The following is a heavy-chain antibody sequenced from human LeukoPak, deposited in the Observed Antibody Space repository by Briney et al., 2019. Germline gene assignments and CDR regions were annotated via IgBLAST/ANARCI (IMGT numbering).Heavy chain of an antibody. CDR1: RGSISTDSYY. V-gene: IGHV4-39*01. Sequence: SETLSLICGVSRGSISTDSYYWGWIRRPPGKGLGLIARVYHSGEPYSNSSLKSRVTISVDTSKNQFSLKLTSVTAADTAVYYCARHFSRGWTYHYGMDVWGQGTTVTVSS. J-gene: IGHJ6*02. CDR2: VYHSGEP. CDR3: ARHFSRGWTYHYGMDV. D-gene: IGHD6-19*01.